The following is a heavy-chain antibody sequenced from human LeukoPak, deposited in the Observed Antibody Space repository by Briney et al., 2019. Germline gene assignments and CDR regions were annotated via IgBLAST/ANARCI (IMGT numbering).Heavy chain of an antibody. CDR1: GGSISSYY. D-gene: IGHD6-6*01. CDR3: AREKYSSSSFFDY. Sequence: SETLSLTCTVSGGSISSYYWSWLRQPPGKGLEGIGYIYYSGSTNYNPSLKSRVTISVDTSKNQFSLKLSSVTAADTAVYYCAREKYSSSSFFDYWGQGTLVTVSS. J-gene: IGHJ4*02. V-gene: IGHV4-59*01. CDR2: IYYSGST.